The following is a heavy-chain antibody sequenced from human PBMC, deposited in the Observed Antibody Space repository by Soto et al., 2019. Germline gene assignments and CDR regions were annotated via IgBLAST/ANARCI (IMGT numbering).Heavy chain of an antibody. V-gene: IGHV1-69*13. D-gene: IGHD5-18*01. J-gene: IGHJ3*02. CDR1: GGTFSSYA. CDR3: ATTIQTARGAFDI. Sequence: SVKVSCKASGGTFSSYAISWVRQAPGQGLEWMGGIIPIFGTANYAQKFQGRVTITADESTSTAYMELSSLRSEGTAVYYCATTIQTARGAFDIWGQGTMVTV. CDR2: IIPIFGTA.